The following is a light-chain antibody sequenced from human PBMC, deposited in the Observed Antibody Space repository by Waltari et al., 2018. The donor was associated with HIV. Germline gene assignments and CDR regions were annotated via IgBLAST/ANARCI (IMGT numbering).Light chain of an antibody. Sequence: SYELTQPPSVSVSPGQTARITCSGDALPKQYAYWYQQKPGKAPGGVLYKARERPAGIPERLSGSSSGTTVTLTISGVQTEDEADYYCQSVDRSRVVFGGGTKLTVL. CDR1: ALPKQY. J-gene: IGLJ2*01. V-gene: IGLV3-25*03. CDR3: QSVDRSRVV. CDR2: KAR.